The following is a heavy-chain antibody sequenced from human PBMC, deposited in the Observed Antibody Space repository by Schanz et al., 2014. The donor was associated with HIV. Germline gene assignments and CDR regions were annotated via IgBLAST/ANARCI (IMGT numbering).Heavy chain of an antibody. J-gene: IGHJ4*02. CDR1: GFTFSNFA. CDR2: ISISGETT. V-gene: IGHV3-23*04. Sequence: VQLVESGGGVVQPGRSLRLSCAASGFTFSNFAMTWVRQAPGKGLEWVSGISISGETTYYADSVKGRFTISRDNSKNTLYLQMNSLRVEDTAVYYCANEEVPNDYWGQGTLVTVSS. CDR3: ANEEVPNDY.